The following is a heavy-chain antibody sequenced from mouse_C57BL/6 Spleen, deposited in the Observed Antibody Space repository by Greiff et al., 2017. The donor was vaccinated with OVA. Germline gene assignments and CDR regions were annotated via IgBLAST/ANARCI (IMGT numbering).Heavy chain of an antibody. D-gene: IGHD2-12*01. V-gene: IGHV3-6*01. CDR2: ISYDGSN. CDR1: GYSITSGYY. J-gene: IGHJ2*01. Sequence: EVQLQQSGPGLVKPSQSLSLTCSVTGYSITSGYYWNWIRQFPGNKLEWMGYISYDGSNNYNPSLKNRISITRDTSKNQFFLKLNSVTTEDTATYYCAREGLLYDFDYWGQGTTLTVSS. CDR3: AREGLLYDFDY.